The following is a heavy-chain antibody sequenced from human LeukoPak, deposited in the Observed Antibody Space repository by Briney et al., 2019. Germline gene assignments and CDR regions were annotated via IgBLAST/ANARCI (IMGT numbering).Heavy chain of an antibody. Sequence: SETLSLTCTVSGGSISNYYWSWIRQPPGKGLEWIGYIYYSGSTNYNPSLKSRVTISVDTSKNQFSLKLSSVTAADTAVYYCARVRQQLGYYFDYWGQGTLVTVSS. CDR3: ARVRQQLGYYFDY. V-gene: IGHV4-59*01. D-gene: IGHD6-13*01. CDR2: IYYSGST. CDR1: GGSISNYY. J-gene: IGHJ4*02.